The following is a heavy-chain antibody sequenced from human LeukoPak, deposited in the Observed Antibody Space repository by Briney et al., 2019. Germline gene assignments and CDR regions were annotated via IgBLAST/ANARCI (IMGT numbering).Heavy chain of an antibody. D-gene: IGHD1-7*01. CDR2: VDPEDGET. V-gene: IGHV1-69-2*01. CDR1: GYTFTDYY. J-gene: IGHJ6*03. CDR3: ARDPSAGTTRGPNFYYYYMDV. Sequence: ASVKISCKVSGYTFTDYYMHWVQQAPGKGLEWMGLVDPEDGETIYAEKFQGRVTITADTSTDTAYMELSSLRSEDTAVYYCARDPSAGTTRGPNFYYYYMDVWGKGTTVTVSS.